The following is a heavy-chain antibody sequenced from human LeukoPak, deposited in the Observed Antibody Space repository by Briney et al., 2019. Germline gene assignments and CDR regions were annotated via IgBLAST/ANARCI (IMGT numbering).Heavy chain of an antibody. D-gene: IGHD5-12*01. J-gene: IGHJ4*02. CDR1: GGSISSGDYY. V-gene: IGHV4-30-4*08. CDR2: IYYSGST. Sequence: SGTLSLTCTVSGGSISSGDYYWSWIRQPPGKGLEWIGYIYYSGSTYYNPSLKSRVTISVDTPKNQFSLKLSSVTAADTAVYYCASGYSGYDYWDHFDYWGQGTLVTVSS. CDR3: ASGYSGYDYWDHFDY.